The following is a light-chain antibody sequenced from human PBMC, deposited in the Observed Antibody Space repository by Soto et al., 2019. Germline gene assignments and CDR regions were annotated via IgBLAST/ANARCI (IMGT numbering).Light chain of an antibody. CDR2: WAS. J-gene: IGKJ2*02. CDR1: QSILYTSNNKNY. V-gene: IGKV4-1*01. CDR3: QQYYSTPWT. Sequence: DIVMTQSPDSLAVSLGERAAINCKSSQSILYTSNNKNYLAWYQQKPGQPPKLLIYWASTRESGVPDRFSGSGSGTDFTLTISSLQAEDVAVYYCQQYYSTPWTFGRGTKLEIK.